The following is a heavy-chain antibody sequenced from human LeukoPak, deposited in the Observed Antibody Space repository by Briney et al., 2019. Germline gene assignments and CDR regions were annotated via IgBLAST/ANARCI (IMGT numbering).Heavy chain of an antibody. CDR2: ISYDGSNK. D-gene: IGHD2-2*01. V-gene: IGHV3-30*04. CDR3: AKGDIVVVPAVLDYYYGMDV. Sequence: PGGSLRLSCAASGFTFSSYAMHWVRQAPGKGLEWVAVISYDGSNKYYADSVKGRFTISRDNSKNTLYLQMNSLRAEDTAVYYCAKGDIVVVPAVLDYYYGMDVWGQGTTVTVSS. J-gene: IGHJ6*02. CDR1: GFTFSSYA.